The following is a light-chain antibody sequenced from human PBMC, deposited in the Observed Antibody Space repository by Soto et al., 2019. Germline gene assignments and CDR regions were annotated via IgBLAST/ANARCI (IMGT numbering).Light chain of an antibody. J-gene: IGKJ2*01. Sequence: DIQMTQSPSTLSASVGDRVTISCRASQSIQTWLAWYQQKPGKAPNLLICDASDVASGVSSMFSGSGSGAEITLTISSLQADDFATYYCKQYASYPYTFGRGTRLEIK. CDR2: DAS. V-gene: IGKV1-5*01. CDR3: KQYASYPYT. CDR1: QSIQTW.